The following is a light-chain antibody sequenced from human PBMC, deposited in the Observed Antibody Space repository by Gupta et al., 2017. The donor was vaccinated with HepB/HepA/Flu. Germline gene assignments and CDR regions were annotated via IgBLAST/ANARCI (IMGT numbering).Light chain of an antibody. V-gene: IGLV2-11*01. CDR3: CSYAGSHTWV. Sequence: QSALTQPRSVSGSPGQSVTISCTGTSSDVGGYNYVSWYQQHPGKAPKVIIDDVTKRPSGVPDRFSGSKSGNTASLTISGLQAEDESDYYCCSYAGSHTWVFGGGTKLTVL. CDR1: SSDVGGYNY. CDR2: DVT. J-gene: IGLJ3*02.